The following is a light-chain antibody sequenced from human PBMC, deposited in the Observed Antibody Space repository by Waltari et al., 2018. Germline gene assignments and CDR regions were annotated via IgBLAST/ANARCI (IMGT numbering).Light chain of an antibody. CDR2: GAS. CDR3: QQYNNWPPRT. V-gene: IGKV3-15*01. Sequence: EIVMTQSPATLSVSPGERATPSCRASQSVSSNLAWYQQKPGQAPRLLIYGASTRATGIPARFSGSGSGTEFTRTISSLQSEDFAVYYGQQYNNWPPRTFGQGTKVEIK. J-gene: IGKJ1*01. CDR1: QSVSSN.